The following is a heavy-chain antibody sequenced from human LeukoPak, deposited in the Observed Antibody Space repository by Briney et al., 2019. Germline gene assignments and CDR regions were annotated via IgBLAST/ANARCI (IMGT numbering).Heavy chain of an antibody. J-gene: IGHJ4*02. CDR3: ASLRSQVTYFDY. CDR1: GGSISSYY. CDR2: IYYSGST. Sequence: SETLSLTCTVSGGSISSYYWSWIRQPPGKGLEWIGYIYYSGSTNYNPSLKSRVTISVDTSKNQFSLKLSSVTAADTAVYYCASLRSQVTYFDYWGQGTLVTVSS. V-gene: IGHV4-59*01.